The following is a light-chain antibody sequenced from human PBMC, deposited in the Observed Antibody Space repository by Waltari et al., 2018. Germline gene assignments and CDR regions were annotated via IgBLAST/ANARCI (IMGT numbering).Light chain of an antibody. V-gene: IGLV2-14*01. CDR1: SRDAGHHNY. CDR3: SSYTAAGDVV. J-gene: IGLJ2*01. Sequence: QSALTQPVSVSGSPGQSITISCTGTSRDAGHHNYVCWYQHHPGKAPKLLIYEVTDRPSGVSDRFSASKSGNTASLTISGLQAEDEADYYCSSYTAAGDVVFGGGTRLTVL. CDR2: EVT.